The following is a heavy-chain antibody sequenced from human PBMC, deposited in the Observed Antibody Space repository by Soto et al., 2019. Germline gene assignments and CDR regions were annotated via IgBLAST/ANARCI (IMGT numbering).Heavy chain of an antibody. V-gene: IGHV3-23*01. J-gene: IGHJ4*02. CDR3: AKRGYSYTDY. D-gene: IGHD5-18*01. CDR1: GFTFSSYA. CDR2: ISGSGGST. Sequence: EVQLLESGGGLVQPGGSLGLSCAASGFTFSSYAMSWVRQAPGKGLEWVSAISGSGGSTYYADSVKGRFTISRDNSKNTLYLQINSLRTELTAVYYCAKRGYSYTDYWGQGTLVTVCS.